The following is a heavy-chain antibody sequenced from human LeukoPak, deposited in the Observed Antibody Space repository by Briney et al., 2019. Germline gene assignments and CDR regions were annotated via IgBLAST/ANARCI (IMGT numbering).Heavy chain of an antibody. V-gene: IGHV4-4*07. CDR1: GGSISSYY. CDR3: ARANRYYDSSGNYAFDI. J-gene: IGHJ3*02. D-gene: IGHD3-22*01. CDR2: IYTSVST. Sequence: TSETLSLTCTVSGGSISSYYWSSIRQPAGKGLEWIGRIYTSVSTNYNPSLKSRVTMSVDTSKNQFSLKLSSVTAADTAVYYCARANRYYDSSGNYAFDIWGQGTMVTVSS.